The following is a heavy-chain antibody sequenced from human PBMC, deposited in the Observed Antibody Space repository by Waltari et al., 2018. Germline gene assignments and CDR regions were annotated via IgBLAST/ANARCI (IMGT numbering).Heavy chain of an antibody. Sequence: VQLVQSGAEVKKPGESLNISCEASGYSFTSHWIGWVRQMPGKGLEWMGIIYPGDSDTRYSPSFQGQVTISADMSINTAYLQWSRLEPSDTAMYYCARSTDSSGYYDLFDYWGQGTLVSVSS. V-gene: IGHV5-51*01. D-gene: IGHD3-22*01. J-gene: IGHJ4*02. CDR1: GYSFTSHW. CDR3: ARSTDSSGYYDLFDY. CDR2: IYPGDSDT.